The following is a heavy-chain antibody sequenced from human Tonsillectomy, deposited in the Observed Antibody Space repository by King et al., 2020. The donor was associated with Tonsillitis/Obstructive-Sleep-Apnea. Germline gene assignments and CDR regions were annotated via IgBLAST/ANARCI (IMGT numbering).Heavy chain of an antibody. D-gene: IGHD2-2*01. V-gene: IGHV4-34*01. CDR1: GGSFSGYY. Sequence: VQLQQWGAGLLKPSETLSLTCAVYGGSFSGYYWSWIRQPPGKGLEWIGEINHSGSTNYNPSLKSRVTISVDTSKNQFSLKLSSVTAADTAVYYCARGVRPAAMAPRYWYFDLWGRGTLVTVSS. CDR3: ARGVRPAAMAPRYWYFDL. J-gene: IGHJ2*01. CDR2: INHSGST.